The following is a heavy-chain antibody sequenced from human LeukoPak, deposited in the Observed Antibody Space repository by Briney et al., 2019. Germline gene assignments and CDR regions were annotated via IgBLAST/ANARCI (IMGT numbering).Heavy chain of an antibody. Sequence: GGSLRLSCAASGFTFSSYAMSWVRQAQGKGLDWVSAISGSGGSTYYADSVKGRFTISRDNSKNTLYLQMNSLRAEDTAVYYWARGSIAAAGTLDYWGQGTLVTVSS. J-gene: IGHJ4*02. CDR3: ARGSIAAAGTLDY. CDR2: ISGSGGST. CDR1: GFTFSSYA. D-gene: IGHD6-13*01. V-gene: IGHV3-23*01.